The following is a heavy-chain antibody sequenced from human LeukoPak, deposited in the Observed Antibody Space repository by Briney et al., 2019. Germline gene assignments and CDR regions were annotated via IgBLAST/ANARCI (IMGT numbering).Heavy chain of an antibody. J-gene: IGHJ5*02. CDR3: ARTTLGGISFWFDP. D-gene: IGHD3-16*01. CDR2: IIPILGIA. V-gene: IGHV1-69*04. Sequence: GASVKVSCKASRGTFSSYAISWVRQAPGQGLEWMGRIIPILGIANYAQKFQGRVTITADKSTSTAYMELSSLRSEDTAVYYCARTTLGGISFWFDPWGRGTLVTVSS. CDR1: RGTFSSYA.